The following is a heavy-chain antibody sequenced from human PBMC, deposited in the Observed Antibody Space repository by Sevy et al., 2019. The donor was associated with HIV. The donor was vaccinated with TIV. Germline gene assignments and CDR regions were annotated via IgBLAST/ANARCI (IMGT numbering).Heavy chain of an antibody. V-gene: IGHV3-21*01. CDR1: GFTFSSYS. CDR3: ARESSGWYGFDY. CDR2: ISSSSSYV. D-gene: IGHD6-19*01. Sequence: GGSLRLSCAASGFTFSSYSMNWVRQAPGKGLEWVSSISSSSSYVYYADSVKGRFTISRDNAKNSLYLQMNSLGAEDTAVYYCARESSGWYGFDYWGQGTLVTVSS. J-gene: IGHJ4*02.